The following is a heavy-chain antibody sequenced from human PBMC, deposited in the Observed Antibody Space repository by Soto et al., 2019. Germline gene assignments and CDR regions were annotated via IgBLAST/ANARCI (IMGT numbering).Heavy chain of an antibody. CDR1: GYKFINHY. CDR2: INPNGGGA. CDR3: ARDSSASATSYSFDY. V-gene: IGHV1-46*01. Sequence: ASVKVSCKASGYKFINHYIHWVRQAPGVGLEWMGIINPNGGGADYAQKFQGRVTMTTDTYASTVHMELSSLRSEDTAVYFCARDSSASATSYSFDYWGQGTLVTVSS. D-gene: IGHD3-10*01. J-gene: IGHJ4*02.